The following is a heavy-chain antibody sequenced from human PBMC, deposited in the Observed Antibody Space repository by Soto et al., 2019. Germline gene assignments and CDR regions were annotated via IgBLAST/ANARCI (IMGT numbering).Heavy chain of an antibody. CDR1: SLPYISSG. CDR2: IWADGSNE. CDR3: ERGPHSLMSWAHDY. Sequence: GCTLRLSCQASSLPYISSGMHWVRQVQGKGLEWVAVIWADGSNENYADWVKGRLTISRDNSKNTLYLQTNSLRVGDTAVYYCERGPHSLMSWAHDYGGQGTLVTV. J-gene: IGHJ4*01. D-gene: IGHD3-9*01. V-gene: IGHV3-33*01.